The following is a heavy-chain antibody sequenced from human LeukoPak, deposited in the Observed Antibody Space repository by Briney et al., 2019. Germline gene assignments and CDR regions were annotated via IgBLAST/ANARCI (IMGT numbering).Heavy chain of an antibody. V-gene: IGHV3-9*01. D-gene: IGHD6-13*01. Sequence: GGSLRLSCAASGFTFDDYAMYWVRQAPGKGLEWVSGISWNSVGIGYADSVRGRFTISRDNAKNSLYLQMNSLRAEDTALYYCAKDVTYSSSWYYIDYWGQGTLVTVSS. CDR3: AKDVTYSSSWYYIDY. J-gene: IGHJ4*02. CDR2: ISWNSVGI. CDR1: GFTFDDYA.